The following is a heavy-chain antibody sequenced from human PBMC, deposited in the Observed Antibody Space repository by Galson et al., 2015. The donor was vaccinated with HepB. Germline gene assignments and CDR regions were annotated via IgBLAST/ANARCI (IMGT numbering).Heavy chain of an antibody. Sequence: SLRLSCAASGFTFSSYWMSWVRQAPGKGLEWVANIKQDGSEKYYVDSVKGRFTISRDNAKNSLYLQMNSLRAEDTAVYYCARGNYDFWSGYFDYWGQGTLVTVSS. CDR3: ARGNYDFWSGYFDY. CDR1: GFTFSSYW. J-gene: IGHJ4*02. D-gene: IGHD3-3*01. V-gene: IGHV3-7*03. CDR2: IKQDGSEK.